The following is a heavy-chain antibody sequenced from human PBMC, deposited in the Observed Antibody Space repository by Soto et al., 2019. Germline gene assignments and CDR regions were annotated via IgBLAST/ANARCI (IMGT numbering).Heavy chain of an antibody. V-gene: IGHV1-46*01. CDR3: TREKMRVQMATHFDF. Sequence: QVQLVQSGAEVKKPGASVKISCKASGYNFTSYFMHWVRQAPGQGLEWMGIINPSGAPPTYTQKFQGRVTMTRDTSTSTVYMELSSLKSEDTAVYFCTREKMRVQMATHFDFWGQGTLVTVSS. CDR1: GYNFTSYF. CDR2: INPSGAPP. J-gene: IGHJ4*02.